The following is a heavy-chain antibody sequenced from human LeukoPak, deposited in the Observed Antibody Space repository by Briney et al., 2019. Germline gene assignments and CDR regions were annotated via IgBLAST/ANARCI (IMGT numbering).Heavy chain of an antibody. D-gene: IGHD3-22*01. CDR2: IYYSGST. V-gene: IGHV4-31*03. CDR1: GGSISSGGYY. CDR3: ARTVYYDSSGYHYYFDY. J-gene: IGHJ4*02. Sequence: KTSETLSLTCTVSGGSISSGGYYWRWIRQHPGKGLEWIGCIYYSGSTYYNPSLKSRVTISIDTSKNQFSLKLSSVTAADTAVYYCARTVYYDSSGYHYYFDYWGQGTLVTVSS.